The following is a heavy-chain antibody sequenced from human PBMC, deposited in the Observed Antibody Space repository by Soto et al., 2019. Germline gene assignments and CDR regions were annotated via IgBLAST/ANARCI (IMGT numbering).Heavy chain of an antibody. CDR1: GYSFTSYW. CDR2: IDPSDSYT. CDR3: ASSRIQTWGGLYGMDV. J-gene: IGHJ6*02. Sequence: PGESLKISCKGSGYSFTSYWISWVRQMPGKGLEWMGRIDPSDSYTNYSPSFQGHVTISADKSISTAYLQWSSLKASDTAMYYCASSRIQTWGGLYGMDVWGQGTTVTVFS. D-gene: IGHD3-10*01. V-gene: IGHV5-10-1*01.